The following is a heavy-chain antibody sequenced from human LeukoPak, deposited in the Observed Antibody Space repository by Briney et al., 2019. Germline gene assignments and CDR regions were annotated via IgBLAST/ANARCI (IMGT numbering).Heavy chain of an antibody. CDR2: INPNSGGT. CDR3: ARGTDSYCSSTNCYRGYDY. Sequence: GASVKVSCKASGYTFTGYYMHWVRQAPGQGLEWMGWINPNSGGTNYAQKFQGRVTMTRDTSISTAYMELSRLRSDDTAVYYCARGTDSYCSSTNCYRGYDYWGQGTLVTVSS. D-gene: IGHD2-2*02. CDR1: GYTFTGYY. J-gene: IGHJ4*02. V-gene: IGHV1-2*02.